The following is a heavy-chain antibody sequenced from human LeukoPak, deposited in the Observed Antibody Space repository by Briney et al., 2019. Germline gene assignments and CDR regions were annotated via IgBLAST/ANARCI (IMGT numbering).Heavy chain of an antibody. CDR3: ARDYEDISIGYYHYYYYYMDV. Sequence: GGSLRLSCAASGFTFSSYSMNWVRQAPGKGLEWVSSISSSSSYIYYADSVKGRFTISRDNAKNSLYLQMNSLRAEDTAVYYCARDYEDISIGYYHYYYYYMDVWGKETTVTVSS. CDR1: GFTFSSYS. V-gene: IGHV3-21*01. D-gene: IGHD3-22*01. J-gene: IGHJ6*03. CDR2: ISSSSSYI.